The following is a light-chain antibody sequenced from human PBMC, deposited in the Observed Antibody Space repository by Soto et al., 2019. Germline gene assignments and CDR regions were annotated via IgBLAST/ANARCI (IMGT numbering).Light chain of an antibody. V-gene: IGKV3-20*01. CDR1: QTVSSSN. CDR2: GAS. Sequence: EIVLTQSPGTLSLSPGERATLSCRASQTVSSSNLAWYQQKPGQAPKVLIYGASSRATAVPDRFSGSGSGTDVTLTISRLEPGDFAVYYCQQYGSSPRTFGQGTKVEIK. J-gene: IGKJ1*01. CDR3: QQYGSSPRT.